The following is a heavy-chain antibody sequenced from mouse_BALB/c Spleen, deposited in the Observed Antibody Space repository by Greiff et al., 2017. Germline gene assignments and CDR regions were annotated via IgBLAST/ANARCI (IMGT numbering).Heavy chain of an antibody. J-gene: IGHJ2*01. CDR3: AGSDYGGSYVDY. CDR1: GYAFSSYW. V-gene: IGHV1-80*01. D-gene: IGHD1-1*01. CDR2: IYPGDGDT. Sequence: GQLQQSGAELVRPGSSVKISCKASGYAFSSYWMNWVKQRPGQGLEWIGQIYPGDGDTNYNGKFKGKATLTADKSSSTAYMQLSSLTSEDSAVYFCAGSDYGGSYVDYWGQGTTLTVSS.